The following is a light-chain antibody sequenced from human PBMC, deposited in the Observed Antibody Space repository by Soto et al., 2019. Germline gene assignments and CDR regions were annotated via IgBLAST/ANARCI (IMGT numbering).Light chain of an antibody. J-gene: IGLJ1*01. CDR2: EVT. V-gene: IGLV2-14*03. CDR3: SSYTSSSTLYV. CDR1: GSDVGAHNQ. Sequence: QSALTQPASVSGSPGQSITLSCTGSGSDVGAHNQVSWYQQHPGKAPQLIIYEVTNRPSGLSNRFSGSKSGNTASLTISGLRTEDEADYYCSSYTSSSTLYVFATGTKVTVL.